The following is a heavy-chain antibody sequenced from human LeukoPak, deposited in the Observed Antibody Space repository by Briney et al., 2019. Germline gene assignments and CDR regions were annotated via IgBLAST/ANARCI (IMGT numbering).Heavy chain of an antibody. D-gene: IGHD1-26*01. CDR3: ARHSSRGSGNWCDP. V-gene: IGHV4-4*02. CDR2: IYHSGST. Sequence: SETLSLTCAVSGGSISSSNWWRWVRQPPGKGLEWIGEIYHSGSTNYNPSLKSRVTISVDTSKNQFSLNLYSVTAADTAVYYCARHSSRGSGNWCDPWGQGTLVTVSS. CDR1: GGSISSSNW. J-gene: IGHJ5*02.